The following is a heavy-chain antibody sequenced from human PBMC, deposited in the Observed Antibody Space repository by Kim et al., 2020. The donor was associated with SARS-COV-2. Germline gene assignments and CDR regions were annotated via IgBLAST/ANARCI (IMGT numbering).Heavy chain of an antibody. CDR3: GNNTLFGVFTDRHLFYY. CDR2: ISYDGSDK. D-gene: IGHD3-3*01. CDR1: GFTFSDYG. Sequence: GGSLRLSCVASGFTFSDYGMHWVRQAPGKGLEWVAIISYDGSDKYYPDSVKGRFTISRDNSKNTLYLEMDTLRAEDTAVYYCGNNTLFGVFTDRHLFYY. V-gene: IGHV3-30*18. J-gene: IGHJ6*01.